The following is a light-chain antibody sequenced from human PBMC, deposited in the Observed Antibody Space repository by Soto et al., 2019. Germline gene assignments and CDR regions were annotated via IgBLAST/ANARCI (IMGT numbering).Light chain of an antibody. CDR1: QRGSSN. J-gene: IGKJ1*01. V-gene: IGKV3-15*01. CDR3: QQYNSWPRT. CDR2: GAS. Sequence: IVSTQNTATLSVSPGERATLSCRASQRGSSNLAWYQQKPGQAPRLLIYGASTRATGIPARFSGSGSGTEFTLTISSLQSEDFAVYYCQQYNSWPRTFGQGTKVDIK.